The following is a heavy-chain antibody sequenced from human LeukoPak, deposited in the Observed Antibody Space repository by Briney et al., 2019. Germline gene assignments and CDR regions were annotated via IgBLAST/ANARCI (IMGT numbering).Heavy chain of an antibody. CDR1: GYTFTDYY. Sequence: ATVKISCKVSGYTFTDYYMHWVQQAPGKGLEWMGLVDPEDGETIYAEKFQDRVTITADTSTDTAYMELSSLRSEDTAVYYCATRGEFDWLFFDYWGQGTLVTVSS. V-gene: IGHV1-69-2*01. D-gene: IGHD3-9*01. CDR2: VDPEDGET. CDR3: ATRGEFDWLFFDY. J-gene: IGHJ4*02.